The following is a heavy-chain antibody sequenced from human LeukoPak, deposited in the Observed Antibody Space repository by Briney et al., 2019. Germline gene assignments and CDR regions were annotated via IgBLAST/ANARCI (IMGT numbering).Heavy chain of an antibody. Sequence: SETLSLTCTVSGDSMNSHYWSWIRQPPGKGLEWIGYISYIGSTNYNPSLKSRVTISVDTSKNQFSLRLSSVTAADTAVYYCARDPTTVTKGLDIWGQGSMVTVSS. D-gene: IGHD4-17*01. CDR1: GDSMNSHY. CDR2: ISYIGST. V-gene: IGHV4-59*11. J-gene: IGHJ3*02. CDR3: ARDPTTVTKGLDI.